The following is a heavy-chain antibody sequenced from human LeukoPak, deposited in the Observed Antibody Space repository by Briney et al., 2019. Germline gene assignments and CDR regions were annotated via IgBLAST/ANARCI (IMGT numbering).Heavy chain of an antibody. D-gene: IGHD3-16*02. V-gene: IGHV3-21*01. J-gene: IGHJ4*02. Sequence: GGSLRLSCAASGFTFSSYSTNWVRQAPGKGLEWVSSISSSSSHIYYADSVKGRFTISRDNAKNSLYLQMNSLRAEDTAVYYCARGSRVLRLGELSFPGGGQGTLVTVSS. CDR2: ISSSSSHI. CDR1: GFTFSSYS. CDR3: ARGSRVLRLGELSFPG.